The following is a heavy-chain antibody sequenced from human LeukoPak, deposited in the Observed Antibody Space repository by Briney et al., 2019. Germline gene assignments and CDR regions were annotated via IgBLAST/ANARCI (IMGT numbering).Heavy chain of an antibody. CDR1: GFTFSNAW. J-gene: IGHJ4*02. V-gene: IGHV4-34*01. D-gene: IGHD3-10*01. Sequence: GSLRLSCAASGFTFSNAWMSWIRQPPGKGLEWIGEINHSGSTNYNPSLKSRVTISVDTSKNQFSLKLSSVTAADTAVYYCARHGDYYGSGSRYWGQGTLVTVSS. CDR2: INHSGST. CDR3: ARHGDYYGSGSRY.